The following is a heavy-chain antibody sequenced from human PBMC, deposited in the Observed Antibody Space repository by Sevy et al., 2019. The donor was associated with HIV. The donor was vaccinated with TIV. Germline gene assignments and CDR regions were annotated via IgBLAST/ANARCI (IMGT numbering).Heavy chain of an antibody. CDR1: GYSISSDYY. CDR3: ARAIGTQVAGLYYFDY. D-gene: IGHD6-19*01. J-gene: IGHJ4*02. CDR2: IYHSGYS. Sequence: SESLSLTCAVSGYSISSDYYWGWIRQPPGKGLEWIGSIYHSGYSYYNPSLKIRVTISVDTSKNQFSLNLSSVTAADTAVYYCARAIGTQVAGLYYFDYWGQGTLVTVSS. V-gene: IGHV4-38-2*01.